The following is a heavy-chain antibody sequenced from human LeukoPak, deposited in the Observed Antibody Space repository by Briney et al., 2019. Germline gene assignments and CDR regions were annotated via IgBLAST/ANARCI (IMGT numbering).Heavy chain of an antibody. CDR3: AKVVDI. Sequence: GGSLRLSCVASGFTFSNHWMNWVRQAPGKGLEWISTLSGGGGVTYYADSVKGRFTISRDNSKNTLYLQVNSLRAEDTAVYYCAKVVDIWGQGTMVTVSS. CDR1: GFTFSNHW. V-gene: IGHV3-23*01. CDR2: LSGGGGVT. D-gene: IGHD1-26*01. J-gene: IGHJ3*02.